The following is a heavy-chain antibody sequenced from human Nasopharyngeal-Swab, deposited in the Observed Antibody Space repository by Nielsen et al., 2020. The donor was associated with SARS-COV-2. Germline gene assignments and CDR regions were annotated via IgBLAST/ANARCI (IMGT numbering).Heavy chain of an antibody. J-gene: IGHJ2*01. CDR3: ARGRMWHWYFDL. V-gene: IGHV4-61*02. CDR2: IYTSGST. CDR1: GGSISSGSYY. Sequence: SETLSLTCTVSGGSISSGSYYWSWIRQPAGKGLEWIGRIYTSGSTNYNPSLKSRVIISVDTSKNQFSLKLSSVTAADTAVYYCARGRMWHWYFDLWGRGTLVTVSS. D-gene: IGHD2-21*01.